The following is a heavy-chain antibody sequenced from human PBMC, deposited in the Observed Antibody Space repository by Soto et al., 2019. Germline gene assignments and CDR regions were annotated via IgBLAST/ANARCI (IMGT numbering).Heavy chain of an antibody. CDR1: GFTFSGYW. J-gene: IGHJ5*02. V-gene: IGHV3-7*03. D-gene: IGHD3-10*01. CDR2: IKEDGSQK. Sequence: PGGSLRLSCSASGFTFSGYWKTWVRQAPGKGLEWVANIKEDGSQKYYVDSVKGRFTISRDNPKNSLYLQMNSLRADDTAVYYCARPRYGSGSVWFEPWGQGTMVTVYS. CDR3: ARPRYGSGSVWFEP.